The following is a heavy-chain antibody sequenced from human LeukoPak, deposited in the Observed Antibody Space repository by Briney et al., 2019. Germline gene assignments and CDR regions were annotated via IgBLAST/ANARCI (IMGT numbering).Heavy chain of an antibody. CDR1: GFTFNSYS. CDR3: TTDPNYYGWNWFDP. J-gene: IGHJ5*02. Sequence: PGGSLRLSCAASGFTFNSYSMNWVRQAPGKGLEWVGRIKSKTDGGTTDYAAPVKGRFTISRDDSKNTLYLQMNSLKTEDTAVYYCTTDPNYYGWNWFDPWGQGPLVTVSS. CDR2: IKSKTDGGTT. D-gene: IGHD3-10*01. V-gene: IGHV3-15*01.